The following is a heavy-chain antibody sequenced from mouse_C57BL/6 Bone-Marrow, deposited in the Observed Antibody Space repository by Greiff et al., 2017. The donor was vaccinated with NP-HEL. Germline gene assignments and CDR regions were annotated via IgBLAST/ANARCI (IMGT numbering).Heavy chain of an antibody. CDR3: ARGVTTVVSYYFEY. J-gene: IGHJ2*01. D-gene: IGHD1-1*01. Sequence: QVQLQQPGAELVRPGSSVKLSCKASGYTFTSYWMDWVKQRPGQGLEWIGNIYPSDSETHYNQKFKDKATLTVDKSSSPAYMQLRSLTSADSAVYYCARGVTTVVSYYFEYGGQGTTLTVSS. CDR2: IYPSDSET. CDR1: GYTFTSYW. V-gene: IGHV1-61*01.